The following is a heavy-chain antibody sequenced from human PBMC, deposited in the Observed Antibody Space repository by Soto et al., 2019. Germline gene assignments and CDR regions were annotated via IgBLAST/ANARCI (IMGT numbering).Heavy chain of an antibody. CDR2: ISAYNGNT. CDR3: ARDNGSSGHVEGDAFDI. V-gene: IGHV1-18*04. Sequence: ASVKVSCKASGYTFTSYGISWVRQAPGQGLEWMGWISAYNGNTNYAQKLQGRVTMTTDTSTSTAYMELRSLRSDDTAVYYCARDNGSSGHVEGDAFDIWGQGTMVTVSS. CDR1: GYTFTSYG. D-gene: IGHD3-22*01. J-gene: IGHJ3*02.